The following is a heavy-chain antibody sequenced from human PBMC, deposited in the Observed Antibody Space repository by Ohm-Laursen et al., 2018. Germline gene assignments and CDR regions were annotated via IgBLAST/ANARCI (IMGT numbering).Heavy chain of an antibody. CDR3: ARLGKSSGTDY. J-gene: IGHJ4*02. V-gene: IGHV4-59*08. CDR1: GGSISGYY. CDR2: ISHSGST. D-gene: IGHD3-22*01. Sequence: TLSLTCTVSGGSISGYYWTWIRQPPGKGLEWIGNISHSGSTNYNSSLKSRVTISLDTSRNQFSLKLSSVTAADTAVYYCARLGKSSGTDYWGQGALVTVSS.